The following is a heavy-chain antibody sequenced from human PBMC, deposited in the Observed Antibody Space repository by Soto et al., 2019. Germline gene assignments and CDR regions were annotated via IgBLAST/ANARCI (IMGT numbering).Heavy chain of an antibody. J-gene: IGHJ3*02. D-gene: IGHD3-22*01. V-gene: IGHV4-59*01. CDR3: ARVGSNDYDSSGYFDI. Sequence: QVQLQESGPGLVKPSETLSLTCTVSGGSISSYYWSWLRQPPGTGLEWIGYIYYSGSTNYNPSLKSRVTISGDTSKHQCALKLSSVTAADTAVYYCARVGSNDYDSSGYFDIGGQGTMVTVSS. CDR1: GGSISSYY. CDR2: IYYSGST.